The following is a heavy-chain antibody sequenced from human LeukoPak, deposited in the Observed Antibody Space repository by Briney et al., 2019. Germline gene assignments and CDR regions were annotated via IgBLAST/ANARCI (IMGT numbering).Heavy chain of an antibody. Sequence: PGGSLRLSCAASGFTFSNYGMHWVRQAPGKGLEWVAFIRYDGSDEYYADSVKGRFTISRDNSKNTLYLQMNSLRAEDTAVYYCAKMVATIGLGHYFDYWGQGTLVTVSS. CDR3: AKMVATIGLGHYFDY. CDR1: GFTFSNYG. D-gene: IGHD5-12*01. J-gene: IGHJ4*02. CDR2: IRYDGSDE. V-gene: IGHV3-30*02.